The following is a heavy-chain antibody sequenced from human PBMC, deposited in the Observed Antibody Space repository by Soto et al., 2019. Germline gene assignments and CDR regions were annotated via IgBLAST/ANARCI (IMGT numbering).Heavy chain of an antibody. CDR3: ARAGRWEWELPDAFDI. CDR1: GGTFSSYA. J-gene: IGHJ3*02. Sequence: QGQLVQSGAEVKKPGSSVKVSCKASGGTFSSYAISWVRQAHGQGLEWMVGIIPIFGTANSPQKVQGRLTITADKSPSTAYMDLSGLSSEDTAGYYCARAGRWEWELPDAFDIWGQGTMVTVSS. V-gene: IGHV1-69*06. D-gene: IGHD1-26*01. CDR2: IIPIFGTA.